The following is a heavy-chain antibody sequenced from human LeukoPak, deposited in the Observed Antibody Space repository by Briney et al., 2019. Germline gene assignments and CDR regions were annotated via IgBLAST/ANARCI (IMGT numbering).Heavy chain of an antibody. CDR1: GGTFSSYA. CDR2: IIPIFGTA. Sequence: ASVKVSCKASGGTFSSYAISWVRQAPGQGLEWMGGIIPIFGTANYAQKFQGRVTITADKSTSTAYMELSSLRSEDTAVYYCARARITMIVVDDAFDIWGQGTMVTVSS. V-gene: IGHV1-69*06. D-gene: IGHD3-22*01. J-gene: IGHJ3*02. CDR3: ARARITMIVVDDAFDI.